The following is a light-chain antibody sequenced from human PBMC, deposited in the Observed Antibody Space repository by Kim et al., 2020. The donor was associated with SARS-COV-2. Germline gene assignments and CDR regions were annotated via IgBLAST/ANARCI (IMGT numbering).Light chain of an antibody. CDR1: KLGDKY. V-gene: IGLV3-1*01. CDR2: QDT. CDR3: QAWDSSTKV. Sequence: SVSPGQTDSITCSGDKLGDKYACWYQQKPGQSPVLVIYQDTKRPSGIPERFSGSNSGNTATLTISGTQAMDEADYYCQAWDSSTKVFGTGTKVTVL. J-gene: IGLJ1*01.